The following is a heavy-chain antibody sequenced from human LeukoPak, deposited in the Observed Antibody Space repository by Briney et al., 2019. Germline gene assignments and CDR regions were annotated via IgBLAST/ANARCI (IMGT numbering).Heavy chain of an antibody. D-gene: IGHD2-15*01. CDR3: ARGEIVVVVAADFDY. V-gene: IGHV4-39*07. CDR2: IYYSGST. Sequence: SETLSLTCTVSGGSISSSSYYWGWIRQPPGKGLEWIGSIYYSGSTYYNPSLKSRVTISVDTSKNQFSLKLSSVTAADTAVYYCARGEIVVVVAADFDYWGQGTLVTVSS. CDR1: GGSISSSSYY. J-gene: IGHJ4*02.